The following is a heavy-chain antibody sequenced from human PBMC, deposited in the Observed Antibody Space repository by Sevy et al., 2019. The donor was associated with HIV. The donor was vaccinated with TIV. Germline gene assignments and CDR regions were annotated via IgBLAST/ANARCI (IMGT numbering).Heavy chain of an antibody. Sequence: SETLSLTCTVSGGSISSGGYYWSWLRPHPGQGLEWIGYIYYSGSTYYNPYLKSRVTISIATSKNQFSLKLSSVTAADTAVKYWARGRRGSGWYCFYYWGQGTLVTVSS. CDR3: ARGRRGSGWYCFYY. CDR2: IYYSGST. J-gene: IGHJ4*02. CDR1: GGSISSGGYY. V-gene: IGHV4-31*03. D-gene: IGHD6-19*01.